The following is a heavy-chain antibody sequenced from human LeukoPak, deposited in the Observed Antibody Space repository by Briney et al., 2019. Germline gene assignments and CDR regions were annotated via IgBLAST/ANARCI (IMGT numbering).Heavy chain of an antibody. J-gene: IGHJ4*02. D-gene: IGHD3-10*01. CDR1: GYTFTSYA. Sequence: ASVKVSCKASGYTFTSYAMHWVRQAPGQRLEWMGWINAGNGNTKYSQKFQGRVTITRDTSASTAYMELSSLRSEDTAVYYCARDRVTMVRGAIILSAYWGQGTLVTVSS. V-gene: IGHV1-3*01. CDR3: ARDRVTMVRGAIILSAY. CDR2: INAGNGNT.